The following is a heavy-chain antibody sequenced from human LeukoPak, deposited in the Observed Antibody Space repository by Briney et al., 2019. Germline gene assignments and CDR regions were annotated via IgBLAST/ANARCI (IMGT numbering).Heavy chain of an antibody. Sequence: ASVKVSCKASGYTFTSYAMHWVRQAPGQRLEWMGWINAGNGNTKYSQKFQGRVTITRNTSASTAYMELSSLRSEDTAVYYCARMYYGDYDGIDYWGQGTLVTVSS. CDR3: ARMYYGDYDGIDY. J-gene: IGHJ4*02. V-gene: IGHV1-3*01. D-gene: IGHD4-17*01. CDR2: INAGNGNT. CDR1: GYTFTSYA.